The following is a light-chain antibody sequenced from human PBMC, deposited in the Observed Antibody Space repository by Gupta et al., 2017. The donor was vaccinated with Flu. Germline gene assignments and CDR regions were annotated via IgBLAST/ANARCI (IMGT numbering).Light chain of an antibody. CDR3: RSDDSSNNRWV. V-gene: IGLV6-57*03. CDR1: SGSIARSY. J-gene: IGLJ3*02. CDR2: DDN. Sequence: CTRSSGSIARSYVQWYQQRPSSAPTIVIYDDNQRLWGGADLFSVSIDRSSNSASLTIXGXKTEDEXDYYCRSDDSSNNRWVFGGGTKLTVL.